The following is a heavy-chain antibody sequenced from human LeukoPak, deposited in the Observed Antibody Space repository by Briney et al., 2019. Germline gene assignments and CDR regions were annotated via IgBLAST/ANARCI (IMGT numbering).Heavy chain of an antibody. CDR1: GFTFSSYW. J-gene: IGHJ4*02. D-gene: IGHD3-22*01. V-gene: IGHV3-7*01. Sequence: GGSLRLSCAASGFTFSSYWMSWVRQAPGRGLEWVANIKQDGSEKYYVDSVKGRFTISRDNAKNSLYLQMNSLRAEDTAVYYCARDGYYYDSSGYYDYWGQGTLVTVSS. CDR3: ARDGYYYDSSGYYDY. CDR2: IKQDGSEK.